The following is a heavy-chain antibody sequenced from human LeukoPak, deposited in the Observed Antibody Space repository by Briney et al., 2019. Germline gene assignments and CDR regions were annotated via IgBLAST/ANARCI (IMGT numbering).Heavy chain of an antibody. CDR1: GFTFSSYG. J-gene: IGHJ3*02. Sequence: GGSLRLSRTASGFTFSSYGMHWVRQAPGKGLEWVAVIWYDGSNKYYADSVKGRFTISRDNSKNTLYLQMNSLRAEDTAVYCCAKAPYYYDSSGHQRGAFDIWGQGTMVTVSS. V-gene: IGHV3-33*06. CDR3: AKAPYYYDSSGHQRGAFDI. CDR2: IWYDGSNK. D-gene: IGHD3-22*01.